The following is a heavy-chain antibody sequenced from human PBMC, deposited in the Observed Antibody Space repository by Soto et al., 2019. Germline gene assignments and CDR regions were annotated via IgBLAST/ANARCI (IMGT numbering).Heavy chain of an antibody. D-gene: IGHD3-22*01. CDR3: AAFNSSGYYPPRDAFDI. V-gene: IGHV1-46*01. CDR1: GSALSIDY. CDR2: INPSGGST. Sequence: ALVKGSFNASGSALSIDYMHWVRQAPGQGLEWMGIINPSGGSTSYSQKFQGRVTMTRDTSTSTVYMELSSLRSEDTAVYYCAAFNSSGYYPPRDAFDIWGQGTMVTVS. J-gene: IGHJ3*02.